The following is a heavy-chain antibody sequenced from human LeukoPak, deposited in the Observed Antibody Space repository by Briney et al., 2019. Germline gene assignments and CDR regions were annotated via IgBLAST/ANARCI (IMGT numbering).Heavy chain of an antibody. J-gene: IGHJ6*02. V-gene: IGHV4-61*05. Sequence: SETLSLTCTVSGGSISSTSYFWGWIRQPPGKGLEWIAHIYYSGRTNYNPSLKSRVTISVDTSKNQFSLKLSSVTAADTAVYYCAGSLWFGEYYGMDVWGQGTTVTVSS. D-gene: IGHD3-10*01. CDR2: IYYSGRT. CDR1: GGSISSTSYF. CDR3: AGSLWFGEYYGMDV.